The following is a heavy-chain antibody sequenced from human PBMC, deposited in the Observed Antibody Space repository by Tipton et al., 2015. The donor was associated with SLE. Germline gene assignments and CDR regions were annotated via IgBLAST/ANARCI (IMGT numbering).Heavy chain of an antibody. V-gene: IGHV4-59*12. J-gene: IGHJ6*03. CDR1: GGSISSYY. Sequence: TLSLTCTVSGGSISSYYWSWIRQPPGKGLEWIGDIYYSGGTNYNPSLKSRVTISVDTSKNQFSLKLSSVTAADTAVYYCASFPYGYYMDVWGKGTTVTVS. CDR3: ASFPYGYYMDV. CDR2: IYYSGGT. D-gene: IGHD2-8*01.